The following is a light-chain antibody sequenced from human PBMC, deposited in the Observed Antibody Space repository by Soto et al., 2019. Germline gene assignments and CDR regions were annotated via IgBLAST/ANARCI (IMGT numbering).Light chain of an antibody. CDR1: QSVGDTY. CDR3: QHYDRAPMWT. V-gene: IGKV3-20*01. Sequence: EIVLTQSPGTLSLSPGERATLSCRASQSVGDTYLAWYQQKPGQAPRLLMYSTSIRATGIPDRFSGSGSATDFTLTISRLDPEDFAVYYCQHYDRAPMWTFGQGTKVDIK. CDR2: STS. J-gene: IGKJ1*01.